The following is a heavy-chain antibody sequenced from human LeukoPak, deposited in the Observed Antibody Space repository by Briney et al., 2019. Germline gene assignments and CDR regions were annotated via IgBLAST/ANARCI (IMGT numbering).Heavy chain of an antibody. D-gene: IGHD5-18*01. J-gene: IGHJ4*02. V-gene: IGHV1-69*13. CDR3: ASSGNGYSYGYLDY. Sequence: SVKVSCKASGGTFSSYAISWVRQAPGQGLEWMGGIIPIFGTANYAQKFQGRVTITADESTSTAYMELSSLRSEDTAVYYCASSGNGYSYGYLDYWGQGTLVTVSS. CDR2: IIPIFGTA. CDR1: GGTFSSYA.